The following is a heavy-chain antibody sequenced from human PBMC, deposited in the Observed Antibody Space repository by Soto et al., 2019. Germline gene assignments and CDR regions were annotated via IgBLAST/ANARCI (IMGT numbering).Heavy chain of an antibody. CDR3: AKDQGIAASHGID. CDR2: ISSDGRDK. V-gene: IGHV3-30*18. D-gene: IGHD6-13*01. CDR1: GLSFYNYG. J-gene: IGHJ3*01. Sequence: GGSMRLSCAASGLSFYNYGMHWVRQAPGTGLEWVATISSDGRDKYYADSVRGRLTISRDNSKNTVYLQMYSLRVDDTAVYYCAKDQGIAASHGIDWGQGTMVTVSS.